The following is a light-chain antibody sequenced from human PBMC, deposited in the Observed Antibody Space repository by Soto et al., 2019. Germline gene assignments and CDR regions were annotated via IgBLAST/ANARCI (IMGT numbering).Light chain of an antibody. Sequence: EIVMTQSPATLSVSPGERATLSCRASQSISSNLAWYQQKPGQAPRLLIYAASTRATGIPDRFSGSGSGTDFTLIISSLQSEDFAVYYCQQYSSWPPRYTFGQGTKLEIK. J-gene: IGKJ2*01. CDR3: QQYSSWPPRYT. V-gene: IGKV3-15*01. CDR2: AAS. CDR1: QSISSN.